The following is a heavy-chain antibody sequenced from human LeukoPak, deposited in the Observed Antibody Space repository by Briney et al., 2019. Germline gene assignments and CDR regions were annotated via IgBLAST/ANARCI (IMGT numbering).Heavy chain of an antibody. D-gene: IGHD3-3*01. J-gene: IGHJ3*02. CDR3: ARSGLQEWLLEPDAFDI. CDR1: GFTFSSYW. CDR2: INSDGSST. V-gene: IGHV3-74*01. Sequence: QSGGSLRLSCAASGFTFSSYWMHWVRQAPGKGLVWVSRINSDGSSTSYADSVKGRFTISRDNAKNTLYLQMNSLRAEDTAVYYCARSGLQEWLLEPDAFDIWGQGTTVTVSS.